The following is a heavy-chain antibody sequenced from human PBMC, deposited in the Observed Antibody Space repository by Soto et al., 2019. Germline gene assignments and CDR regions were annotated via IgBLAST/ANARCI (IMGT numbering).Heavy chain of an antibody. V-gene: IGHV1-69*13. D-gene: IGHD2-2*01. CDR1: GGTFSRYA. CDR3: ARDQTDIVLVPAATQEAFDI. CDR2: IIPIFGTA. Sequence: SVKVSCKASGGTFSRYAISWVRQAPGQGLEWMGGIIPIFGTANYAQKFQGRVTITADESTSTAYMELSSLRSEDTAVYYCARDQTDIVLVPAATQEAFDIWGQGTMVTVSS. J-gene: IGHJ3*02.